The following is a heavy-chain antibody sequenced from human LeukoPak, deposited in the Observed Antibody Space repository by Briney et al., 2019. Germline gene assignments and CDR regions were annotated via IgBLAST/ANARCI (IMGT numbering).Heavy chain of an antibody. V-gene: IGHV4-30-4*08. Sequence: SQALSLTCTVSGGSISSGDYYWSWIRQPPGKGLEWIGYIYYSGSTYYNPSLKSRVTISVDTSKNQFSLKLSSVTAADTAVYYCARDGEYDSSGSGAFDIWGQGTMVTVSS. CDR2: IYYSGST. J-gene: IGHJ3*02. CDR1: GGSISSGDYY. CDR3: ARDGEYDSSGSGAFDI. D-gene: IGHD3-22*01.